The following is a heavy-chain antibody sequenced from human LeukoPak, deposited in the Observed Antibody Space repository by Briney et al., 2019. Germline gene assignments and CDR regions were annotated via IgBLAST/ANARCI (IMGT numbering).Heavy chain of an antibody. CDR3: ARASFWESPVNWLDP. J-gene: IGHJ5*02. CDR1: GYTFIGHY. Sequence: GASVKVSCKTSGYTFIGHYIHWVRQAPGQGLEWMGWINPKNGGANYAPRFRGRVTLTRDRSTSTVYMELTRLTSDDTAVYHCARASFWESPVNWLDPWGQGTLVTVSS. V-gene: IGHV1-2*07. CDR2: INPKNGGA. D-gene: IGHD3-3*01.